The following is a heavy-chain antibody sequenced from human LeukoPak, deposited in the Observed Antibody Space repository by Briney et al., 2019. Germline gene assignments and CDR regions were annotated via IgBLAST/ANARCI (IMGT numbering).Heavy chain of an antibody. J-gene: IGHJ4*02. Sequence: SETLSLTCAIYSESLSGYFWSWIRQPPGKGLEWIGEINYSGSTNYNPSLKSRVTISVDTSKNQLSLKLSSVTAADTAVYYCATDSVGDTTAFDYWGQGTLVTVSS. V-gene: IGHV4-34*01. D-gene: IGHD1-26*01. CDR1: SESLSGYF. CDR3: ATDSVGDTTAFDY. CDR2: INYSGST.